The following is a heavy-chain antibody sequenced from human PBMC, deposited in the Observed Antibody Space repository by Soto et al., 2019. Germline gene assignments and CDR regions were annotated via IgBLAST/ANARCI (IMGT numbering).Heavy chain of an antibody. D-gene: IGHD6-6*01. Sequence: ASVKVSCKASGYTFTSYAMHWVRQAPGQRLEWMGWINAGNGNTKYSQKFQGRVTITRDTSASTAYMELSSLRSEDTAVYYCAREFFVPSSIAARPVAYWGQGSLVTVSS. CDR3: AREFFVPSSIAARPVAY. CDR1: GYTFTSYA. J-gene: IGHJ4*02. V-gene: IGHV1-3*01. CDR2: INAGNGNT.